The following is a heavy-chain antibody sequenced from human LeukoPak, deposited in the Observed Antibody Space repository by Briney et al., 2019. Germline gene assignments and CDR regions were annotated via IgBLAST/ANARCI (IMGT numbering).Heavy chain of an antibody. D-gene: IGHD1-26*01. V-gene: IGHV3-30*02. CDR1: GFTFSSYG. Sequence: GGSLRLSCAASGFTFSSYGIHWVSQAPGKGLEWVAFIRNDGSNKYYADSVRGRFTISRDNSKNTLYIQMNSLRAEDTAVYYCAKDPGKWEPTRFDYWGQGTLVTVSS. CDR3: AKDPGKWEPTRFDY. J-gene: IGHJ4*02. CDR2: IRNDGSNK.